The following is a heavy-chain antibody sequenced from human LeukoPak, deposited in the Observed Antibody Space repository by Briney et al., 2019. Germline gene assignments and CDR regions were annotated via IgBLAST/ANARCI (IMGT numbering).Heavy chain of an antibody. V-gene: IGHV4-4*07. CDR1: GGSISSYY. CDR3: ASLVKYNSGWYSFDY. D-gene: IGHD6-19*01. Sequence: PSETLSLTCTFSGGSISSYYWSWIRQPAGKGLEWIGRIHTSGSTNYNPSLKSRVTISVDTSKNQFSLKLSSVTAADTAVYYCASLVKYNSGWYSFDYWGQGTLVTVSS. J-gene: IGHJ4*02. CDR2: IHTSGST.